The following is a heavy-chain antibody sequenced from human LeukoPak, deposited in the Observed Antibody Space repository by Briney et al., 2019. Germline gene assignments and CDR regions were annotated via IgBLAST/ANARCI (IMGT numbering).Heavy chain of an antibody. J-gene: IGHJ6*02. D-gene: IGHD2-2*01. CDR3: ARGACSSTSCYYYYYGMDV. Sequence: GGSLRLSCAASGFTFSSYDMHWVRQATGKGLEWVSAIGTAGDTYYPGSVKGRFTISRENAKNSLYLQMISLRAGDTAVYYCARGACSSTSCYYYYYGMDVWGQGTTVTVSS. CDR2: IGTAGDT. V-gene: IGHV3-13*04. CDR1: GFTFSSYD.